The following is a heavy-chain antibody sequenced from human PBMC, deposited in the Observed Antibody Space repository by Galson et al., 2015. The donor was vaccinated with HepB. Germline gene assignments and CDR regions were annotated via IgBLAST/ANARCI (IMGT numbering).Heavy chain of an antibody. J-gene: IGHJ4*02. D-gene: IGHD3-10*01. V-gene: IGHV3-30*18. CDR2: ISYDGSNK. CDR3: AKEALTIDY. CDR1: GFTFSSYG. Sequence: SLRLSCAASGFTFSSYGMHWVRQAPGKGLEWVAVISYDGSNKYYADSVKGRFTISRDNSKNTLYLQMNSLRAEDTAVYYCAKEALTIDYWGQGTLVTVSS.